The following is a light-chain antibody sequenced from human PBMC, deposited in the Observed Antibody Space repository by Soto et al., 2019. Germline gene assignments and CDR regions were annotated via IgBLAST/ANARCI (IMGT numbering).Light chain of an antibody. Sequence: QSALTQPASVSGSPGQSITISCTGTSSDVGDYNYVSWYQHHPGKAPKLIIHEVSNRPSGVSNRFSGSKSGNTASLTISGLQAEDEADYYCSSYTSSSPFVVFGGGTKVTVL. CDR2: EVS. CDR3: SSYTSSSPFVV. V-gene: IGLV2-14*01. J-gene: IGLJ2*01. CDR1: SSDVGDYNY.